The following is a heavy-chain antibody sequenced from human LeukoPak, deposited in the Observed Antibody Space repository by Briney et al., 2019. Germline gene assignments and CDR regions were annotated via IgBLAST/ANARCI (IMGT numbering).Heavy chain of an antibody. Sequence: SETLSLTCAVYGGSFSGYYWSWIRQPPGKGLEWIGEINHSGSTNYNPSLKSRVTISVDTSKNQFSLKLSSVTAADTAVYYCARVFGVVIGIPRTVKYAFDIWGQGTMVTVSS. CDR3: ARVFGVVIGIPRTVKYAFDI. CDR2: INHSGST. D-gene: IGHD3-3*01. J-gene: IGHJ3*02. V-gene: IGHV4-34*01. CDR1: GGSFSGYY.